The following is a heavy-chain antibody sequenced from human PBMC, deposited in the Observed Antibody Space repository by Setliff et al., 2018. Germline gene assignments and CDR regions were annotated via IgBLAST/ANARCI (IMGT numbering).Heavy chain of an antibody. CDR2: INPSGGST. J-gene: IGHJ5*02. Sequence: ASVKVSCKVSGYTLTELSMHWVRQAPGQGLEWMGWINPSGGSTSYAQKFQGRVTMTRDTSTSTVYMELSSLRSEDTAVYYCARDARDFWSGYSSHEGFDPWGQGTLVTVSS. D-gene: IGHD3-3*01. CDR3: ARDARDFWSGYSSHEGFDP. V-gene: IGHV1-46*01. CDR1: GYTLTELS.